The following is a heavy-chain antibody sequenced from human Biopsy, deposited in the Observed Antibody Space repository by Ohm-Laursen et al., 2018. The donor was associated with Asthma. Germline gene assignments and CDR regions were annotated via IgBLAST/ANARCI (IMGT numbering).Heavy chain of an antibody. CDR1: GDSFSNYA. J-gene: IGHJ6*02. CDR2: LIPVLGTP. Sequence: GSSVKVSCKASGDSFSNYAISWVRQAPGQGLEWMGGLIPVLGTPDHAQMFEGRVTITADESTSTAYMELSSLRSEDTAVYYCARDEGIVGATPDDAPYYYYYGMDVWGQGTTVTVSS. CDR3: ARDEGIVGATPDDAPYYYYYGMDV. V-gene: IGHV1-69*01. D-gene: IGHD1-26*01.